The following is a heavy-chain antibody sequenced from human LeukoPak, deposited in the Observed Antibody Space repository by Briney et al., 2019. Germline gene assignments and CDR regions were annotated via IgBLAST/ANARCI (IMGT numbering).Heavy chain of an antibody. J-gene: IGHJ4*02. CDR2: IFPGDSDT. V-gene: IGHV5-51*01. D-gene: IGHD6-19*01. CDR1: GYSFTSYW. Sequence: GESLLISCKGSGYSFTSYWIGWVRQLPGKGLEWMGIIFPGDSDTRYSPSFLGEVTFSVDMSTATAYLEWSSLEASDSAMYFCARERPGSSGWYTHWGQGTLVTVSS. CDR3: ARERPGSSGWYTH.